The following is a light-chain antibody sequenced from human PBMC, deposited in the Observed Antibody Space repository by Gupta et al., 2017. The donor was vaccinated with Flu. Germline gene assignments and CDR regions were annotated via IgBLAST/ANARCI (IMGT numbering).Light chain of an antibody. CDR3: QQYNSYWT. CDR2: KAS. J-gene: IGKJ1*01. CDR1: QSISSW. Sequence: VGDRVTITCRASQSISSWLAWYQQKPGKAPKLLIYKASSLESGVPSRFSGSGSGTEFTLTISSLQPDDFATYYCQQYNSYWTFDQGTKVEIK. V-gene: IGKV1-5*03.